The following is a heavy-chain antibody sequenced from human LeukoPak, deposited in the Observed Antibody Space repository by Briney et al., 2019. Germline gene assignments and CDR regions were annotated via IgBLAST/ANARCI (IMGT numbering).Heavy chain of an antibody. D-gene: IGHD4/OR15-4a*01. CDR2: IYYSGST. Sequence: PSETLSLTCTVSGGSISSSNYYWGWIRQPPGKGLEWIGYIYYSGSTYYNPSLKSRVTLSVDTSKNQFSLKLSSVTAADTALYYCARQEGDGAGRHYYYYMDVWGKGTTVTVSS. CDR1: GGSISSSNYY. CDR3: ARQEGDGAGRHYYYYMDV. V-gene: IGHV4-39*01. J-gene: IGHJ6*03.